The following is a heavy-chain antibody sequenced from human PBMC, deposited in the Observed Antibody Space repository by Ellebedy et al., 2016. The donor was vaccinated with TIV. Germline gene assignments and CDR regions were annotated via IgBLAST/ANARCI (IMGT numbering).Heavy chain of an antibody. CDR2: INPGSGGT. CDR3: ARTLAPADTSLGY. J-gene: IGHJ4*02. CDR1: GYAFTDYH. D-gene: IGHD2-2*01. Sequence: ASVKVSCKASGYAFTDYHIHWMRQAPGQGLEWMGWINPGSGGTNYAQRFQGRVTMTRDTSITTAFMELSSLTSDDTAMYYCARTLAPADTSLGYWGQGTLVTVSP. V-gene: IGHV1-2*02.